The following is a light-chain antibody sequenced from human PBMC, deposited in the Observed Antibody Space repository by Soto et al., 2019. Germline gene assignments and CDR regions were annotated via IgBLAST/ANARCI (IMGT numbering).Light chain of an antibody. Sequence: QSVLTQPPSASGTPGQRVTISCSGSSSNIGSNTVNWYQQLPGTAPKLLIYSSNQRPSGVPDRFSGSKSGTSASLAISGLQSEDEADYYCATWDDSLNALVFGGGTKLT. CDR2: SSN. CDR1: SSNIGSNT. J-gene: IGLJ2*01. CDR3: ATWDDSLNALV. V-gene: IGLV1-44*01.